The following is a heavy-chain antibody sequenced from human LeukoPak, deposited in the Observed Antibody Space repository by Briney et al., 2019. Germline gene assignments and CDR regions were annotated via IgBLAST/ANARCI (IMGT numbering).Heavy chain of an antibody. V-gene: IGHV5-51*01. CDR1: GYSFTNYW. CDR3: ARGAEVVVPAAFSI. J-gene: IGHJ3*02. D-gene: IGHD2-2*01. Sequence: GESLKISCKGSGYSFTNYWIGWVRQVPGKGLEWMGIIYPADSDTRYSPSFQGQVTISADKSISTAYLQWSSLKASDTAMYYCARGAEVVVPAAFSIWGQGTMVTVSS. CDR2: IYPADSDT.